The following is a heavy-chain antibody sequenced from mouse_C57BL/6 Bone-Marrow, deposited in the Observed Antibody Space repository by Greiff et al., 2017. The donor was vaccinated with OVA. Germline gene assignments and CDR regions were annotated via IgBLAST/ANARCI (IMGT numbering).Heavy chain of an antibody. Sequence: QVQLQQPGAELVRPGSSVKLSCKASGYTFTSYWMDWVKQRPGQGLEWIGNIYPSDSETHYNQKFKDKATLTVDKSSSTAYMQLSSLTSEDSAVYYCARKILLSPFYAMDYWGQGTSVTVSS. CDR1: GYTFTSYW. CDR3: ARKILLSPFYAMDY. V-gene: IGHV1-61*01. CDR2: IYPSDSET. D-gene: IGHD1-1*01. J-gene: IGHJ4*01.